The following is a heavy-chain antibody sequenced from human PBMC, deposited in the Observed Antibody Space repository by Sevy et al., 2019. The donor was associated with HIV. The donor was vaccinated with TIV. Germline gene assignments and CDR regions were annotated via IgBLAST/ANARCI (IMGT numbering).Heavy chain of an antibody. Sequence: GGSLRLSCTTSGFTFGDYAMGWFRQAPGKGLEWVGFIRTTASGGTTDYAASVKGTFIISRDDSKSIAYLQMNSLKTYYTAVYYCTRSFSVTWYPHYWGQGTLVTVSS. V-gene: IGHV3-49*03. J-gene: IGHJ4*02. CDR1: GFTFGDYA. D-gene: IGHD6-13*01. CDR3: TRSFSVTWYPHY. CDR2: IRTTASGGTT.